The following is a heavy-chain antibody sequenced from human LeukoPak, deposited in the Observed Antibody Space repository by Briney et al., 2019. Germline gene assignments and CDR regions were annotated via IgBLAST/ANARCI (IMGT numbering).Heavy chain of an antibody. V-gene: IGHV3-9*01. D-gene: IGHD4-17*01. CDR3: AKDQGWRYGGNSAFDY. CDR1: RFMFDDYD. CDR2: IRWNSGKI. J-gene: IGHJ4*02. Sequence: GRSLRLSCAASRFMFDDYDMSWVRQAPGKGLEWVSGIRWNSGKIGYADSVKGRFTNSRDNAKNSLYLQMNSLRTEDTAFYYCAKDQGWRYGGNSAFDYWGQGTLVPVSS.